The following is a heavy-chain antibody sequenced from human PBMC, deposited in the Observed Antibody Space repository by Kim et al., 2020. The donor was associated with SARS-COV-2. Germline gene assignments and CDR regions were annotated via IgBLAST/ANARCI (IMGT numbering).Heavy chain of an antibody. Sequence: SETLSLTCAVYGGSFSGYYWSWIRQPPGKGLEWIGEINHSGSTNYNPSLKSRVTISVDTSKNQFSLKLSSVTAADTAVYYCARGRDHHLTGTSAIDYWG. V-gene: IGHV4-34*01. CDR3: ARGRDHHLTGTSAIDY. CDR2: INHSGST. J-gene: IGHJ4*01. D-gene: IGHD1-7*01. CDR1: GGSFSGYY.